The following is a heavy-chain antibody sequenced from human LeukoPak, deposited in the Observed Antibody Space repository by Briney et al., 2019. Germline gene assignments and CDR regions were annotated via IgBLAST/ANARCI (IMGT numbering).Heavy chain of an antibody. CDR3: ARDLGGSSGWFDYYYYGMDV. V-gene: IGHV3-21*01. CDR1: GVTFSSYS. J-gene: IGHJ6*02. D-gene: IGHD6-19*01. Sequence: KTGGSLRLSCAASGVTFSSYSMNWVRQAPGKGLEWVSSISSSSSYIYYADSVEGRFTISRDNAKNSLYLQMNSLRAEDTAVYYCARDLGGSSGWFDYYYYGMDVWGQGTTVTVSS. CDR2: ISSSSSYI.